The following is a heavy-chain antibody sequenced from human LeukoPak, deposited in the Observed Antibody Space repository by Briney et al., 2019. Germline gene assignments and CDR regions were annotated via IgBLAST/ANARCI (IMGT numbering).Heavy chain of an antibody. J-gene: IGHJ5*02. CDR2: VSGDGSST. V-gene: IGHV3-74*01. Sequence: GGSLILSCAASGFTFSRYWMHWVRQTSGKGLVWVSRVSGDGSSTTYADSVKGRFTISRDNAKDTLYLQMNSLRVVDTAVYYCASDGDSGGYSRPESWGQGTLVTVSS. CDR3: ASDGDSGGYSRPES. CDR1: GFTFSRYW. D-gene: IGHD3-10*01.